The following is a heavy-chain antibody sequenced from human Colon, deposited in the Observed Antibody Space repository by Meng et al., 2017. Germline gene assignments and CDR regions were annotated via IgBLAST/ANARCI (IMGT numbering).Heavy chain of an antibody. D-gene: IGHD2-15*01. CDR3: ARDGGHRADS. V-gene: IGHV3-30*07. Sequence: QVQLVESGGGVVQPGRSLRLSCALTFSNYHVHWVRQAPGKGPEWLAVISYDERTKIYGASVKGRFTISRDNSKNTLYLQMNSLRAEDTAVYYCARDGGHRADSWGQGTLVTVSS. CDR1: TFSNYH. CDR2: ISYDERTK. J-gene: IGHJ4*02.